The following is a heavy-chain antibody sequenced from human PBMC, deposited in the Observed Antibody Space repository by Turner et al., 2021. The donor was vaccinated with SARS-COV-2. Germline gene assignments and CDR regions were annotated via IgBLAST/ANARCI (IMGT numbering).Heavy chain of an antibody. CDR1: GFTFSSHA. J-gene: IGHJ4*02. V-gene: IGHV3-23*01. CDR3: AKSPVTLTVTTLDY. CDR2: ISGSGGST. Sequence: EVQLLESGGGLIQAGGCLSLSCAVSGFTFSSHAISSVRQAPGTGMELESVISGSGGSTYYADYVKGRFSISRNNNKNTLYLQMNSLRAEDKAVYYCAKSPVTLTVTTLDYWGQGTLVTVSS. D-gene: IGHD4-17*01.